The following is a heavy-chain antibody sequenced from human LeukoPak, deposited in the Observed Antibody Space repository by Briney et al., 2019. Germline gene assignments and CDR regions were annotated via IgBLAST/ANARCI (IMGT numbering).Heavy chain of an antibody. V-gene: IGHV3-7*01. CDR1: GFTFRSYW. Sequence: GGSLRLSCAASGFTFRSYWMSWVRQAPGKGLEWVANIKQDASEKYYVDSVKGRFTISRDNAKNSLYLQMNSLRAEDTALYYCARDLVADYWGLGTLVTVSS. J-gene: IGHJ4*02. CDR3: ARDLVADY. CDR2: IKQDASEK. D-gene: IGHD2-8*02.